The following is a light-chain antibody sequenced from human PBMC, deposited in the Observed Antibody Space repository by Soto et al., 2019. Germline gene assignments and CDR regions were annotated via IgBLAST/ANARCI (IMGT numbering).Light chain of an antibody. Sequence: QLVLTQPPSVSGAPGQRVTISCTGSSSNIGAHYDVHWYQQLPGTAPKLLIYNNNNRPSGVPDRFSGSKSGTSASLAITGLQAEDEADYYCQSYDSSLSGSVFGGGTKLTVL. V-gene: IGLV1-40*01. CDR3: QSYDSSLSGSV. CDR1: SSNIGAHYD. CDR2: NNN. J-gene: IGLJ3*02.